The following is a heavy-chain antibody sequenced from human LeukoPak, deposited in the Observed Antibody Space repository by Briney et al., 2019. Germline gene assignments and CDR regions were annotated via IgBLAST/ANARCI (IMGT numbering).Heavy chain of an antibody. CDR2: ISYDGSNK. J-gene: IGHJ4*02. CDR1: GFTFSSYA. CDR3: ARGGENYDSSGYYYSSFDY. V-gene: IGHV3-30-3*01. Sequence: PGGSLRLYSAASGFTFSSYAMHWVRQAPGKGLERVAVISYDGSNKYYADSVKGRFTISRDNSKNTLYLQMNSLRAEDTAVYYCARGGENYDSSGYYYSSFDYWGQGTLVTVSS. D-gene: IGHD3-22*01.